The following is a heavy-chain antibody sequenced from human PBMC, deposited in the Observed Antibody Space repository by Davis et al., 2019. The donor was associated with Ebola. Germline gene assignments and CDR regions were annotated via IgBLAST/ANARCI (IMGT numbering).Heavy chain of an antibody. CDR3: TRPKRGGDYDFWSGYRYNYLDP. V-gene: IGHV3-73*01. Sequence: GESLKISCAASGFSFSGSDMHWVRQASGKGLEWIGRIRVKAKNYATTYAASVKGRFTISRGDSKSTTYLQINSRKTEDTAVYYCTRPKRGGDYDFWSGYRYNYLDPWGQGTLVIVSS. CDR2: IRVKAKNYAT. J-gene: IGHJ5*02. CDR1: GFSFSGSD. D-gene: IGHD3-3*01.